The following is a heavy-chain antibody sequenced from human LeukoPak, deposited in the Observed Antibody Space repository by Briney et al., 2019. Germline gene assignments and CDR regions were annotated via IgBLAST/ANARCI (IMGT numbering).Heavy chain of an antibody. V-gene: IGHV3-23*01. D-gene: IGHD2-2*01. CDR3: AKGSYQLLPQVFDY. J-gene: IGHJ4*02. CDR2: ISGSGGST. CDR1: GFTFSSYA. Sequence: GGSLRLSCAASGFTFSSYAMSWVRQAPGKGREGVSAISGSGGSTFYADSVKGRFTISRDNSKNTLYLHMNSLRAEDTAVYSCAKGSYQLLPQVFDYWGQGTLVTVSS.